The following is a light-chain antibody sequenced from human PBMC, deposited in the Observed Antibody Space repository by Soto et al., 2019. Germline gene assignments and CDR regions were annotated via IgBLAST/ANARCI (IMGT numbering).Light chain of an antibody. CDR2: GAS. CDR3: QPYNNWPPDGT. V-gene: IGKV3-15*01. CDR1: QSVGSN. J-gene: IGKJ1*01. Sequence: EIVMTQSPATLSVSPGERATLSCRASQSVGSNLAWYQQKPGQAPRLLIYGASTRATGIPARFSGSGSGTGFTLTISSLQSEDFAICYCQPYNNWPPDGTLGQGTKVELK.